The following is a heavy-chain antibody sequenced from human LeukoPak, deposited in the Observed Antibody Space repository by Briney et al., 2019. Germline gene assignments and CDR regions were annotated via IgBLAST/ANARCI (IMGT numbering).Heavy chain of an antibody. CDR2: INHSGST. D-gene: IGHD2-2*01. CDR3: ATSTQNCSSTSCYLGY. CDR1: GFTFSSYW. J-gene: IGHJ4*02. V-gene: IGHV4-34*08. Sequence: PGGSLRLSCAASGFTFSSYWMSWVRQPPGKGLEWIGEINHSGSTNYNPSLKSRVTISVDTSKNQFSLKLSSVTAADTAVYYCATSTQNCSSTSCYLGYWGQGTLVTVSS.